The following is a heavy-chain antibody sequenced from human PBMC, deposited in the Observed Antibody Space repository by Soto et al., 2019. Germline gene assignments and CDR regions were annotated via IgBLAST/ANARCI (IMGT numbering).Heavy chain of an antibody. CDR2: ISGSGDST. Sequence: EVQLLESGGGLVQPGGSLRLSCAASGFTFSSYAMSWVRQAPGKGLVWVSAISGSGDSTYYAASVKGRFTISRDNSKNTLYLQRNSLRAEDTAVYYCAKKGSSSPQKHFDYWGQGTLVTVSS. CDR3: AKKGSSSPQKHFDY. V-gene: IGHV3-23*01. J-gene: IGHJ4*02. CDR1: GFTFSSYA. D-gene: IGHD6-6*01.